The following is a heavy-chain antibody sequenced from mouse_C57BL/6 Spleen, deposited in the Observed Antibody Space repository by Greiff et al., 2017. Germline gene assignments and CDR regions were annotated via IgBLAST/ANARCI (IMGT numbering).Heavy chain of an antibody. V-gene: IGHV1-52*01. D-gene: IGHD2-4*01. CDR1: GYTFTSYW. J-gene: IGHJ2*01. CDR3: ARWGDYVFDY. Sequence: QVQLQQPGAELVRPGSSVKLSCKASGYTFTSYWMPWVKKRLIQGLDWIGNIDPSDRETHYNQKFKDKATLTVDKASSRAYIQLSSLTSEDSAVYYCARWGDYVFDYWGKGTTLTVAS. CDR2: IDPSDRET.